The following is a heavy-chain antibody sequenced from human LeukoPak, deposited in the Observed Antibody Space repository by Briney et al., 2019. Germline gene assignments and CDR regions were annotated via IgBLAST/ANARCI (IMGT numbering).Heavy chain of an antibody. CDR2: IIPIFGTA. J-gene: IGHJ4*02. CDR1: GGTFSSYA. V-gene: IGHV1-69*13. D-gene: IGHD3-22*01. CDR3: ARDYYYDSRSFDY. Sequence: GASVKVSCKASGGTFSSYAISWVRQAPGQGLEWMGGIIPIFGTANYAQKFQGRVTITADESTSTAYMELRSLRSDDTAVYYCARDYYYDSRSFDYWGQGTLVTVSS.